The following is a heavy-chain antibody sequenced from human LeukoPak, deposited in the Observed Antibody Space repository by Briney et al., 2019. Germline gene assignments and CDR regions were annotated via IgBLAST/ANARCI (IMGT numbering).Heavy chain of an antibody. CDR2: IYTSGST. CDR1: GGSISSYY. V-gene: IGHV4-4*07. D-gene: IGHD3-10*01. CDR3: ARDRITMVRGVIITDDAFDI. Sequence: PSETLSLTCTVSGGSISSYYWSWIRQPAGKGLEWIGRIYTSGSTNYNPSLKSRVTMSVDTSKNQFSLRLSSVTAADTAVYYCARDRITMVRGVIITDDAFDIWGQGTVVTVSS. J-gene: IGHJ3*02.